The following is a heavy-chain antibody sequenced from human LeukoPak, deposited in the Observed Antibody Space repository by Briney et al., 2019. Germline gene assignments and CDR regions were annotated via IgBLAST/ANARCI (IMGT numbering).Heavy chain of an antibody. CDR2: ISSSSSYI. J-gene: IGHJ4*02. Sequence: GGSLRLSCAASGFTFSSYSMNWVRQAPGKGLEWVSSISSSSSYIYYADSVKGRFTISRDNAKNSLYRQMNSLRAEDTAVYYCARGRSTVVTPLDYWGQGTLVTVS. D-gene: IGHD4-23*01. V-gene: IGHV3-21*01. CDR1: GFTFSSYS. CDR3: ARGRSTVVTPLDY.